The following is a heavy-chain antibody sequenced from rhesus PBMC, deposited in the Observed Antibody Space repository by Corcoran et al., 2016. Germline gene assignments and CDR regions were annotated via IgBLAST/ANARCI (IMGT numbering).Heavy chain of an antibody. CDR2: ITYSGST. CDR3: ARYSGSYRYKAFDF. Sequence: GYITYSGSTSYNPSLKSRVTISRDTSKNQFSLKLSSVTAADTAVYYCARYSGSYRYKAFDFWGQGLRVTVSS. D-gene: IGHD3-16*01. V-gene: IGHV4-122*02. J-gene: IGHJ3*01.